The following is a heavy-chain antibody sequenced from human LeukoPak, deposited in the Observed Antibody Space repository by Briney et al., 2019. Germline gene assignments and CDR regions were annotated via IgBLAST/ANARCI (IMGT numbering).Heavy chain of an antibody. J-gene: IGHJ4*02. V-gene: IGHV1-2*02. D-gene: IGHD6-19*01. CDR1: GYTFTDYY. CDR3: AGDGQGSGQEYSFDY. CDR2: INPNSGDT. Sequence: ASVKVSCKASGYTFTDYYIHWVGQAPGQGREGMGWINPNSGDTNYAQKFQGRVTITRDTSISTAYMELSRLRSDDTAMYYCAGDGQGSGQEYSFDYWGQGTLVTVSS.